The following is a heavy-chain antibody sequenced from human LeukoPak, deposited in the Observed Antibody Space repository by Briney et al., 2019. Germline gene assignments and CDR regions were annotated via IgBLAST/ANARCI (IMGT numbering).Heavy chain of an antibody. D-gene: IGHD1-26*01. CDR1: GFTFSTYA. CDR3: ARDPVEWELLLDY. J-gene: IGHJ4*02. V-gene: IGHV3-23*01. Sequence: PGGSLRLSCAASGFTFSTYAMSWVRQTPEKGLEWVASISGGGGTTYYADSVKGRFTITRDNARNSVYLQMNSLRVEDTAVYYCARDPVEWELLLDYWGQGTLVTVSS. CDR2: ISGGGGTT.